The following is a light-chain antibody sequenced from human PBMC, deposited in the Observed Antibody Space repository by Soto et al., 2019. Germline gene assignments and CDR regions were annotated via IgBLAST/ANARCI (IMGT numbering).Light chain of an antibody. CDR3: QQRNNWPLT. V-gene: IGKV3-11*01. CDR2: ETS. Sequence: VLTQSPATLSLSAGERATLSCRASQSVSRYLAWYQQKPGQAPRLLIYETSTRPTGVPDRFSGSGSGTDFTLTITKLETEEYAVYYCQQRNNWPLTFGGGTKVESK. CDR1: QSVSRY. J-gene: IGKJ4*01.